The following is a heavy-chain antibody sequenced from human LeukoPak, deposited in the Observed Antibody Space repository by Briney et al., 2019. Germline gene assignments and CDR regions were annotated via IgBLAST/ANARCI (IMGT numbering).Heavy chain of an antibody. CDR2: IWFDGSNK. CDR1: GFIFSNDA. D-gene: IGHD6-19*01. Sequence: GGSLRLSCAASGFIFSNDAMHWVRQAPGKGLEWVAFIWFDGSNKHYADSVKGRFTISRDNSEDTLYLQMNSLRAEDTAVYYCVSGSGWYMDYWGQGTLLTVSS. V-gene: IGHV3-33*01. CDR3: VSGSGWYMDY. J-gene: IGHJ4*02.